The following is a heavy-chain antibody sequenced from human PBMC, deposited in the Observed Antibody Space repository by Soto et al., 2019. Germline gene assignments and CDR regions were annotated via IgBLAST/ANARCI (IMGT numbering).Heavy chain of an antibody. CDR1: GFTFSNFV. Sequence: PGRSLRLSCAPSGFTFSNFVMHWVRQAPGKGREWVAATSYDGKNKDYADSVKGGFTISRDNSKNTLYLQMNSLRHEDTVVYYWARERAIAATGIFYYWGQGTLVTVS. CDR3: ARERAIAATGIFYY. V-gene: IGHV3-30*04. D-gene: IGHD6-13*01. J-gene: IGHJ4*02. CDR2: TSYDGKNK.